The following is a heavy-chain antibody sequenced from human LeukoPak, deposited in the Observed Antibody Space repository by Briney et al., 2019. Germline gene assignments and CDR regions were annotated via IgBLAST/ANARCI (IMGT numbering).Heavy chain of an antibody. V-gene: IGHV4-34*01. D-gene: IGHD2-15*01. Sequence: SETLSLTCAVYGGSFSGYCWSWIRQPPGKGLEWIGEINHSGSTNYNPSLKSRVTISVDTSKNQFSLKLSSVTAADTAVYYCAREGARGGRPFDPWGQGTLVTVSS. CDR2: INHSGST. CDR1: GGSFSGYC. J-gene: IGHJ5*02. CDR3: AREGARGGRPFDP.